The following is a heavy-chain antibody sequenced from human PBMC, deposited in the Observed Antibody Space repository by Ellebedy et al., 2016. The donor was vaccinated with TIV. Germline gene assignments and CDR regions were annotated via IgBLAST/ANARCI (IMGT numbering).Heavy chain of an antibody. D-gene: IGHD4-17*01. CDR1: GFTFSSYT. J-gene: IGHJ2*01. V-gene: IGHV3-21*01. CDR3: SRKVPAPTTVPPNWYFDL. Sequence: PGGSLRLSCAASGFTFSSYTINWVRQAPGKGLEWVSSISTTSNYIYYADSVKGRFTISRYNAKNSLYLQMNSLRAEDTAVYYCSRKVPAPTTVPPNWYFDLWGRGTLVTVSS. CDR2: ISTTSNYI.